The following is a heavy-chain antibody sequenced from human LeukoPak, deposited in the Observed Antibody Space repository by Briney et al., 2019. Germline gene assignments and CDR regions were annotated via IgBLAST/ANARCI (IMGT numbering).Heavy chain of an antibody. D-gene: IGHD3-3*01. CDR2: INPNSGGT. CDR1: GYTFTGHY. Sequence: ASVTVSCKASGYTFTGHYMHWVRQAPGQGLEWMGWINPNSGGTKYAQKFQGRVTLTRDTSISTAYMELSRLRCDDTAVYYCARSYDFWSGPPFDPWGQGTLVTVSS. J-gene: IGHJ5*02. V-gene: IGHV1-2*02. CDR3: ARSYDFWSGPPFDP.